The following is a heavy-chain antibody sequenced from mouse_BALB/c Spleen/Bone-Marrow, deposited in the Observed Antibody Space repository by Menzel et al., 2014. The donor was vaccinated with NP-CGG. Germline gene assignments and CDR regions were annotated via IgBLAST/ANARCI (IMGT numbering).Heavy chain of an antibody. CDR1: GYAFTTYN. V-gene: IGHV1S135*01. CDR3: ARGGNYPWFAY. Sequence: LVESGPELVKPGASVKVSCKASGYAFTTYNMYWVKRSHGKSLEWIGYIDPYNYGTTYNQKFKGKATLTVDKSSSTAYMHLNSLTSGDSAVYYCARGGNYPWFAYWGHGTLVTVSA. CDR2: IDPYNYGT. D-gene: IGHD2-1*01. J-gene: IGHJ3*01.